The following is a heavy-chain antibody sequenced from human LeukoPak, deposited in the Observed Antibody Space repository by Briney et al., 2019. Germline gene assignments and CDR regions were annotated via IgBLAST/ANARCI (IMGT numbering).Heavy chain of an antibody. Sequence: GGSLRLSCAASGFTVSSNYMSWVRQAPGKGLEWVSVIYSGGSTYYADSVKGRFTISRDNSKNTLYLQMNSLRAEDTAVYYCAKLSGAAATFDYWGQGTLVTVSS. CDR2: IYSGGST. CDR3: AKLSGAAATFDY. J-gene: IGHJ4*02. CDR1: GFTVSSNY. V-gene: IGHV3-66*04. D-gene: IGHD6-13*01.